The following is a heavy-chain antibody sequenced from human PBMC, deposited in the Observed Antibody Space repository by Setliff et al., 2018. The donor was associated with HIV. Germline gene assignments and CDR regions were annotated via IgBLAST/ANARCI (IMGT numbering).Heavy chain of an antibody. CDR2: IKADGSEK. CDR1: GFTFDDYG. Sequence: GGSLRLSCAASGFTFDDYGMSWVRQAPGKGLEWVANIKADGSEKYYVDSVKGRFTISRDNVKNSLYLQMNSLRAEDTAVYYCARRGDYYYYYAMDFWGQGTTVTVSS. V-gene: IGHV3-7*01. D-gene: IGHD3-10*01. CDR3: ARRGDYYYYYAMDF. J-gene: IGHJ6*02.